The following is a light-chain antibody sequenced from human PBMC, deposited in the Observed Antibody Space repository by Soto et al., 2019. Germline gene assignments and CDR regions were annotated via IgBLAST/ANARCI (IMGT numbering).Light chain of an antibody. V-gene: IGLV2-11*01. CDR1: SSDVGGFNY. Sequence: QSALTQPPSVSGSPGQSVTISCTGTSSDVGGFNYVSWYQQHPGKAPKLMIYDVSKRPSGVPDRFSGSKSGNTASLTISGLQAEDEADYYCCSYAGSYTFGVFGTGTKLTVL. J-gene: IGLJ1*01. CDR2: DVS. CDR3: CSYAGSYTFGV.